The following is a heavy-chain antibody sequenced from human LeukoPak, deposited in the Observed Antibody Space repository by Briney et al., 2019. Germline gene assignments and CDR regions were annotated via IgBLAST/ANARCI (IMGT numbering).Heavy chain of an antibody. CDR2: IYESGTT. Sequence: SETLSLTCAVYGESLNSYYWSWVRQPPGEGLEWIGEIYESGTTEYNPSLKSRVTISVDTSKNQFSLKLSSVTAADTAVYHCARGRSQSYYYYMDVWGKGTTFTVSS. CDR1: GESLNSYY. CDR3: ARGRSQSYYYYMDV. J-gene: IGHJ6*03. V-gene: IGHV4-34*01.